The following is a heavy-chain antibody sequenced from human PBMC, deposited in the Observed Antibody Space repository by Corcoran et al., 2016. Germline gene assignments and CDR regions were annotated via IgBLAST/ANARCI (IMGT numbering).Heavy chain of an antibody. V-gene: IGHV4-4*02. CDR3: ARRVRVGVVATTHYYYYGVDV. D-gene: IGHD5-12*01. J-gene: IGHJ6*02. Sequence: QVQLQESGPGLVKPSGTLSLTCAVSGGSISSSNWWSWVRQPPGKGLEWIGEIYHSGSTNYNPSLKSRVTISVDKSKNQFSLKLSSVTAADTAVYYCARRVRVGVVATTHYYYYGVDVWGQGTTVTVSS. CDR1: GGSISSSNW. CDR2: IYHSGST.